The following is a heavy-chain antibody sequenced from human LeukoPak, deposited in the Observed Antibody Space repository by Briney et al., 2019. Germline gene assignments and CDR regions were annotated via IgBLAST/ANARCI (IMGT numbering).Heavy chain of an antibody. CDR3: ARAYSSSETETFDI. Sequence: SETLSLTCTVSGGSISSYYWSWIRQPPGKGLEWIGYICYSGSTNYNPSLKSRVTISVDTSKNQFSLKLSSVTAADTAVYYCARAYSSSETETFDIWGQGTMVTVSS. V-gene: IGHV4-59*01. CDR2: ICYSGST. CDR1: GGSISSYY. J-gene: IGHJ3*02. D-gene: IGHD6-13*01.